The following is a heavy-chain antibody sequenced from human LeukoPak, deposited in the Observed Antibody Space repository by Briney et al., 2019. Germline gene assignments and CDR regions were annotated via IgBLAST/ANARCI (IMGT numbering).Heavy chain of an antibody. D-gene: IGHD3-22*01. J-gene: IGHJ6*03. Sequence: GGSLRLSXAASGFTFSGSAMHWVRQPSGKGLEWVGRIRSKANSYATAYAASVKGRFTISRDDSKNTAYLQMNSLKTEDTAVYYCTRIYDSSGKGYYYYMDVWGKGTTVTVSS. CDR2: IRSKANSYAT. CDR3: TRIYDSSGKGYYYYMDV. CDR1: GFTFSGSA. V-gene: IGHV3-73*01.